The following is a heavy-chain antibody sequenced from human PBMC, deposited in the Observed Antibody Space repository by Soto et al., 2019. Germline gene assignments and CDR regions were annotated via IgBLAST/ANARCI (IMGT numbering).Heavy chain of an antibody. CDR1: GGSISSYY. Sequence: PSETLSLICTVSGGSISSYYWSWIRQPPGKGLEWIGYIYYSGSTNYNPSLKSRVTISVDTSKNQFSLKLSSVTAADTAVYYCARDDDSGEFDYWGQGTLVTVSS. J-gene: IGHJ4*02. D-gene: IGHD4-4*01. CDR2: IYYSGST. CDR3: ARDDDSGEFDY. V-gene: IGHV4-59*01.